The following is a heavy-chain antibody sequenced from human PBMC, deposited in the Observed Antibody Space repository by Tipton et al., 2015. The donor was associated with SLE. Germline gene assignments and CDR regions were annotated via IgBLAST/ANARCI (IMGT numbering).Heavy chain of an antibody. Sequence: TLSLTCTVSGGSISSSSYYWGWIRQPPGKGLEWIGSSYYSGSTYYNPSLKSRVTISVDTSKNQFSLKLSSVTAADTAVYYCALRPGGGSYYGAFDIWGQGTMVTVSS. CDR3: ALRPGGGSYYGAFDI. CDR1: GGSISSSSYY. CDR2: SYYSGST. J-gene: IGHJ3*02. V-gene: IGHV4-39*01. D-gene: IGHD1-26*01.